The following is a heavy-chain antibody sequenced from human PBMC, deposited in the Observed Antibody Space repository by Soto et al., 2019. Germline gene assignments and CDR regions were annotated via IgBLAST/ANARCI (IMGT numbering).Heavy chain of an antibody. J-gene: IGHJ4*02. CDR3: AKDRRRGDYGIDY. CDR1: GFTFSSYG. CDR2: ISYDGSNK. Sequence: LSLTCAASGFTFSSYGMHWVRQAPGKGLEWVAVISYDGSNKYYADSVKGRFTISRDNSKNTLYLQMNSLRAEDTAVYYCAKDRRRGDYGIDYWGQGTLVTVSS. V-gene: IGHV3-30*18. D-gene: IGHD4-17*01.